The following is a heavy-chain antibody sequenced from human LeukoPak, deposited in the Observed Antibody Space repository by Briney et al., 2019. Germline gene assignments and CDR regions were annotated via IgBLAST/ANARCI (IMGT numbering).Heavy chain of an antibody. D-gene: IGHD4-23*01. CDR1: GGSISSGDNY. V-gene: IGHV4-30-4*01. J-gene: IGHJ4*02. CDR3: ARDRGDYGGNSPFGY. CDR2: IYYSGST. Sequence: SETLSLTCTVSGGSISSGDNYWSWIRQSPGKGLEWLGYIYYSGSTYYNPSLKSRLTISVDTSKNQFSLKLSSVPAADTAVYYCARDRGDYGGNSPFGYWGQGTLVIVSS.